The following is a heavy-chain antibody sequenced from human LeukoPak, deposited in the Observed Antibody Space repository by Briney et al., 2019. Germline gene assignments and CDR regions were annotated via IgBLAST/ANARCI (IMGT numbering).Heavy chain of an antibody. CDR2: ISYDGSNK. V-gene: IGHV3-30*04. Sequence: PGGPLRLSCAASGFAFSTYPVHWVRQAPGKGLEWVAVISYDGSNKYYADSVKGRFTISRDNSKNTLYLQMNSLRAEDTAIYYCASRHYDFGYYWGQGTLVTVSS. D-gene: IGHD4-17*01. J-gene: IGHJ4*02. CDR3: ASRHYDFGYY. CDR1: GFAFSTYP.